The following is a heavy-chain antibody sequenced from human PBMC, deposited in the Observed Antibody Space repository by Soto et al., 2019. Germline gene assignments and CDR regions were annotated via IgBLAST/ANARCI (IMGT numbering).Heavy chain of an antibody. CDR3: AIMASSGPLNSFHP. CDR1: GGTFSSYA. CDR2: IIPIFGTA. J-gene: IGHJ5*02. Sequence: SVKVSCKASGGTFSSYAISWVRQAPGQGLEWMGGIIPIFGTANYAQKFQGRVTITADESTSTAYMELSSLRSEDTAVYYCAIMASSGPLNSFHPSGQGTLVTVSS. V-gene: IGHV1-69*13. D-gene: IGHD2-8*01.